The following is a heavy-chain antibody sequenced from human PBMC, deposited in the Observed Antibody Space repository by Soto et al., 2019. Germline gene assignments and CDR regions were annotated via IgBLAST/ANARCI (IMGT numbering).Heavy chain of an antibody. CDR1: GFTFSSYA. CDR3: TREVPAPIDYYYGMDV. D-gene: IGHD3-22*01. V-gene: IGHV3-30-3*01. Sequence: PGGSLRLSCAASGFTFSSYAMHWVRQAPGKGLEWVAVISDDGTNKYSVDSVKGRFTISRDNSRNTLYLQIDSLRPEDTAVYYCTREVPAPIDYYYGMDVWGPGTTVTVSS. J-gene: IGHJ6*02. CDR2: ISDDGTNK.